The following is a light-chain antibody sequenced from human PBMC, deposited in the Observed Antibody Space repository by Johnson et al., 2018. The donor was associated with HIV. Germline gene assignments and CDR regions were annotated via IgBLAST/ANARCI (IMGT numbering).Light chain of an antibody. J-gene: IGLJ1*01. V-gene: IGLV1-51*01. CDR1: TYNIGNNY. CDR2: AKN. CDR3: AAWDSSLRTGF. Sequence: QSVLTQPPSVSAAPGQKVSISCSGSTYNIGNNYVSWYRHLPGTAPKLLISAKNKRPSGVPDRFSASKSGTSATLAITGLQTGDEADYYCAAWDSSLRTGFCGTGTKVTVL.